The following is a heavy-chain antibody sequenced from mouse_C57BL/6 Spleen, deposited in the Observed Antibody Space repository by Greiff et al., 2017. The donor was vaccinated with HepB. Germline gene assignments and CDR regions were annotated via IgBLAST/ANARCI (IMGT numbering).Heavy chain of an antibody. Sequence: EVKVEESGPGLVKPSQSLSLTCSVTGYSITSGYYWNWIRQFPGNKLEWMGYISYDGSNNYNPSLKNRISITRDTSKNQFFLKLNSVTTEDTATYYCARVDSSGYWYFDVWGTGTTVTVSS. CDR2: ISYDGSN. J-gene: IGHJ1*03. V-gene: IGHV3-6*01. D-gene: IGHD3-2*02. CDR3: ARVDSSGYWYFDV. CDR1: GYSITSGYY.